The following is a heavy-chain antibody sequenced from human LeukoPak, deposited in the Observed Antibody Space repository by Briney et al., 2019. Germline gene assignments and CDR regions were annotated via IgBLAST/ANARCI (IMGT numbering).Heavy chain of an antibody. CDR3: ARDYHGSGSLTTFDY. J-gene: IGHJ4*02. D-gene: IGHD3-10*01. CDR2: INYSGST. CDR1: GGSIGTGGYY. V-gene: IGHV4-31*03. Sequence: PSQTLSLTCTVSGGSIGTGGYYWSWIRQHPGKGLEWIAYINYSGSTYYNPSLKSRVTISVDTSKNQFSLKLSSVTAEDTAVYYCARDYHGSGSLTTFDYWGQGTLVTVSS.